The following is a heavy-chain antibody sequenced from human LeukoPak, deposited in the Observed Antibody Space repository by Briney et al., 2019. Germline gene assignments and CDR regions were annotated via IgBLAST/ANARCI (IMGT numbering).Heavy chain of an antibody. CDR3: ARDSRRYCSGGSCYATPFDY. V-gene: IGHV3-30-3*01. CDR1: GFTFSSYA. CDR2: ISYDGSNK. J-gene: IGHJ4*02. Sequence: GGSPRLSCAASGFTFSSYAMHWVRQAPGKGLEWVAVISYDGSNKYYADSVKGRFTISRDNSKNTLYLQMNSLRAEDTAVYYCARDSRRYCSGGSCYATPFDYWGQGTLVTVSS. D-gene: IGHD2-15*01.